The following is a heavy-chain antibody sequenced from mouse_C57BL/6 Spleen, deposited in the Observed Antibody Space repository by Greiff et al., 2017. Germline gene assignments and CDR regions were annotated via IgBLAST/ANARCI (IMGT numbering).Heavy chain of an antibody. V-gene: IGHV1-82*01. CDR2: IYPGDGDT. J-gene: IGHJ4*01. D-gene: IGHD2-3*01. CDR1: GYAFSSSW. Sequence: VKLQESGPELVKPGASVKISCKASGYAFSSSWMNWVKQRPGKGLEWIGRIYPGDGDTNYNGKFKGKATLTADKSSSTAYMQLSSLTSEDSAVYFCARWGGYFMDYWGQGTSVTVSA. CDR3: ARWGGYFMDY.